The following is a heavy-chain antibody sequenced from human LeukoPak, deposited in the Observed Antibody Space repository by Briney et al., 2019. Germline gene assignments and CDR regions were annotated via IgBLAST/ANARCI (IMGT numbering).Heavy chain of an antibody. CDR1: GFTFSSYA. CDR3: AKSKRITMVRGNLLFDY. Sequence: GGSLRLSCAASGFTFSSYAMSWVRQAPGKGLEWVSAISGSGGSTYYADSVKGRFTISRDNSKNTLYLQMNSLRAEDTAVYYCAKSKRITMVRGNLLFDYWGQGTLVSVSS. D-gene: IGHD3-10*01. J-gene: IGHJ4*02. CDR2: ISGSGGST. V-gene: IGHV3-23*01.